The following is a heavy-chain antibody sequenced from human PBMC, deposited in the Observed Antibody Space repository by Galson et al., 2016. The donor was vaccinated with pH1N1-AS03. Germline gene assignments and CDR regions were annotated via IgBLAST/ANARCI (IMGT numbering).Heavy chain of an antibody. CDR1: GLTFSSFA. V-gene: IGHV3-30*02. Sequence: FLRLSCAASGLTFSSFALHWVRQAPGKGLEWVAFIRYDGSDKKYANSVKGRFTISRDNSKNTLYLQMNSLRAEDTAVYYCVKDREVYGASIWYFDRWGRGTLVTVSS. CDR3: VKDREVYGASIWYFDR. J-gene: IGHJ2*01. CDR2: IRYDGSDK. D-gene: IGHD4-17*01.